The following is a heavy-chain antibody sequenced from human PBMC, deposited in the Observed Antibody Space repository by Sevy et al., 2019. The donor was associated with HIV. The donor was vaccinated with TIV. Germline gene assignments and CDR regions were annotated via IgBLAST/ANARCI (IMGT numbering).Heavy chain of an antibody. CDR3: ARGEDYHDSSGYYLRDAFDI. CDR1: GGTFSSYA. D-gene: IGHD3-22*01. CDR2: IIPIFGTA. V-gene: IGHV1-69*13. Sequence: VKVSCKASGGTFSSYAISWVRQAPRQGLERMGGIIPIFGTANYAQKFQGRVTIIADKSTSTAYMELSSLRSEDTAVYYSARGEDYHDSSGYYLRDAFDIWGQGTMVTVSS. J-gene: IGHJ3*02.